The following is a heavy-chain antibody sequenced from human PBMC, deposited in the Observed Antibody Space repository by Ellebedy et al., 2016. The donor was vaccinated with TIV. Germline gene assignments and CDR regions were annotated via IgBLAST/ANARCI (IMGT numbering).Heavy chain of an antibody. V-gene: IGHV3-7*03. CDR1: GFTFSNYW. CDR3: ARAVGHTSGWYGASYYYYDMDV. J-gene: IGHJ6*02. D-gene: IGHD6-19*01. Sequence: GGSLRLSCAASGFTFSNYWMDWVRQAPGKGLEWVAKIKQDGSEKYYVDSVKGRFTISRDNAKNSLDLQMNSLRAEDTAMYYCARAVGHTSGWYGASYYYYDMDVWGQGTTVTVSS. CDR2: IKQDGSEK.